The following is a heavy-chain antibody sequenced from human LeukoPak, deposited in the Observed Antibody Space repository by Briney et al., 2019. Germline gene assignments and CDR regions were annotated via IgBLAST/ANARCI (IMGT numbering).Heavy chain of an antibody. Sequence: PSETLSLTCTVSGYSISSGYYWGWIRQPPGKGLEWIGSIYHSGSTYYNPSLKSRVTISVDTSKNQFSLKLSSVTAADTAVYYCARRSFYWYFDLWGRGTLVTVSS. CDR1: GYSISSGYY. V-gene: IGHV4-38-2*02. CDR2: IYHSGST. J-gene: IGHJ2*01. CDR3: ARRSFYWYFDL.